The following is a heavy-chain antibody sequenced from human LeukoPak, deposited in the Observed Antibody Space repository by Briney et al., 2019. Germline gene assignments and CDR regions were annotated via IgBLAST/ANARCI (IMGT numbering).Heavy chain of an antibody. CDR1: RVSISNYY. CDR2: ISYSGST. J-gene: IGHJ4*02. D-gene: IGHD5-18*01. CDR3: ARDSYNYGSGSFDY. V-gene: IGHV4-59*01. Sequence: SETLSLTCTVSRVSISNYYWTWIRQPPGKGLEGVGYISYSGSTNYNPSLKSRVTISVDTSKNQFSLNLRSVTAADTAVYYCARDSYNYGSGSFDYWGQGTLVTVSA.